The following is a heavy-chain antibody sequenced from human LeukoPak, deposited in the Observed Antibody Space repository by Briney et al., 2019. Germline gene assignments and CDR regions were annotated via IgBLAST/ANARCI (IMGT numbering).Heavy chain of an antibody. CDR2: ISGSGGST. CDR1: GFTFSSYA. V-gene: IGHV3-23*01. Sequence: QPGGSLRLSCAASGFTFSSYAMSWVRQAPGKGLEWVSAISGSGGSTYYADSVKGRFTISRDNSKNTLYLQMNSLRAEDTAVYYCARGRPVVVVAAYGYYFDYWGQGTLVTVSS. D-gene: IGHD2-15*01. CDR3: ARGRPVVVVAAYGYYFDY. J-gene: IGHJ4*02.